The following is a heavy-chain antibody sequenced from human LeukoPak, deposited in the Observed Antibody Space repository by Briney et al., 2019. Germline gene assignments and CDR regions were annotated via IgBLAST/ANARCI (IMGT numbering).Heavy chain of an antibody. CDR3: MARGAGYGLFDY. CDR1: GFTFSDSA. J-gene: IGHJ4*01. V-gene: IGHV3-73*01. Sequence: GGSLRLSCAASGFTFSDSAMHWVRQASGTGLEWVARIRSKANTYAASYAASVKGRFTISRDDSKNTASLQMNSLKTEDTAVYYCMARGAGYGLFDYWGHGTLVTVSS. D-gene: IGHD5-18*01. CDR2: IRSKANTYAA.